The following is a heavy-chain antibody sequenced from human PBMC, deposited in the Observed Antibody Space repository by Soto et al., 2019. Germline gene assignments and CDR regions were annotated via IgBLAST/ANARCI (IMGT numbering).Heavy chain of an antibody. V-gene: IGHV2-5*01. J-gene: IGHJ5*02. Sequence: GSGHKLVNSTPTLTLTCTFSGFSLNTAGEGVGWIRQPRGKALEWLSVTYWNDDCRFSPSLKSKLAIAKDTCKDQVFLTMTNIEPVDTATYYCAHRGYGDYPRDNWFNPWGEGTLVTVCS. CDR2: TYWNDDC. D-gene: IGHD4-17*01. CDR1: GFSLNTAGEG. CDR3: AHRGYGDYPRDNWFNP.